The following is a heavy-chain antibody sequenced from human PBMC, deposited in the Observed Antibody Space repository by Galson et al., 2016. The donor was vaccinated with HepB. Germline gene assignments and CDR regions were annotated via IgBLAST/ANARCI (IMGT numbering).Heavy chain of an antibody. CDR2: IYYTGST. CDR3: ARRLNYGDYAFDY. Sequence: SETLSLTCTVSGGSVSSSRYYWNWIRQPPGKGLGWIGYIYYTGSTDYNPSLKSRVTISVDTSKNQFSLKLSSLTAADTAVYYCARRLNYGDYAFDYWGQGTLVAVSS. D-gene: IGHD4-17*01. J-gene: IGHJ4*02. V-gene: IGHV4-61*01. CDR1: GGSVSSSRYY.